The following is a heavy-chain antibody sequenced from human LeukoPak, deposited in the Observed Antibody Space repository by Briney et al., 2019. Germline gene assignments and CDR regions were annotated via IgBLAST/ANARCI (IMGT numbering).Heavy chain of an antibody. Sequence: SETLSLTCAVSGGSTSSSNWWSWVRQPPGKGLEWIGEIYHSGSTNYNPSLKSRVTISVDKSKNQFSLKLSSVTAADTAVYYCARYLLEWFSRYYYMDVWGKGTTVTVSS. D-gene: IGHD3-3*01. CDR2: IYHSGST. J-gene: IGHJ6*03. V-gene: IGHV4-4*02. CDR1: GGSTSSSNW. CDR3: ARYLLEWFSRYYYMDV.